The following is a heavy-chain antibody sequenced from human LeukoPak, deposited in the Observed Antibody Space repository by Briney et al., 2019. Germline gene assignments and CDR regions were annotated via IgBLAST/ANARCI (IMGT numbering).Heavy chain of an antibody. CDR3: ARLTWLDPYYFDY. D-gene: IGHD6-19*01. Sequence: GGSLRLFCAASGFTFSSYSMNWVRQAPGKGLEWVSSISSSSSYIYYADSVKGRFTISRDNAKNSLYLQMNSLRAEDTAVYYCARLTWLDPYYFDYWGQGTLVTVSS. CDR1: GFTFSSYS. J-gene: IGHJ4*02. V-gene: IGHV3-21*01. CDR2: ISSSSSYI.